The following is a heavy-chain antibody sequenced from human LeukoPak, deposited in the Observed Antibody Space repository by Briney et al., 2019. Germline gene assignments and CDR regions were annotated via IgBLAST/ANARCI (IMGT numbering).Heavy chain of an antibody. J-gene: IGHJ4*02. Sequence: SETLSLTCTVSGGSISSGSYYWSWIRQPAGKGLEWIGRIYTSGSTNYNPSLKSRFAISVDTSKNQFSLKLSSVTAADTAVYYCASMVRRKSDSDYWGQGTLVAVSS. CDR2: IYTSGST. CDR3: ASMVRRKSDSDY. V-gene: IGHV4-61*02. D-gene: IGHD3-10*01. CDR1: GGSISSGSYY.